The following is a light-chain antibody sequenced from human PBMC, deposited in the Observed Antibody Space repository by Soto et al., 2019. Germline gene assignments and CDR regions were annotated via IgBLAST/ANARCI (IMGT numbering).Light chain of an antibody. V-gene: IGLV2-14*03. J-gene: IGLJ1*01. CDR1: SSDVGYYNY. Sequence: QSVLTQPASVSGSPGQSITISCTGTSSDVGYYNYVSWYQQHPGKAPKLMIYDVRYRPSGVSDRFSGSKSGNTASLTLSGLQAEDEADYYCSAYTSSSTLVFGTGTKLTVL. CDR3: SAYTSSSTLV. CDR2: DVR.